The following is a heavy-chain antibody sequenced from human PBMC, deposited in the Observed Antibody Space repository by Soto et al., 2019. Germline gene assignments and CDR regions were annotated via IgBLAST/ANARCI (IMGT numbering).Heavy chain of an antibody. Sequence: PSETLSLTCTVSGYSISSGYYWGWIRQPPGKGLEWIGTMYHGGSTYYNPSLKSRVTISVDTSKNQFSLKLSSVTAAETAVYYCARFGTSNFDYWGQGTLVTVSS. CDR2: MYHGGST. D-gene: IGHD2-2*01. V-gene: IGHV4-38-2*02. J-gene: IGHJ4*02. CDR3: ARFGTSNFDY. CDR1: GYSISSGYY.